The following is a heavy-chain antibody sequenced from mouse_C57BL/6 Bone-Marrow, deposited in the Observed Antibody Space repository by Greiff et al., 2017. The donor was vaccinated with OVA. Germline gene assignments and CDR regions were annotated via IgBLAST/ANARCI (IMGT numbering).Heavy chain of an antibody. V-gene: IGHV1-59*01. Sequence: VQLQQSGAELVRPGTSVKLSCKASGYTSTSYWMHWVKQRPGQGLEWIGVIDPSDSYTNYNQKFKGKATLTVDTSSSTAYMQLSSLTSEDSAVYYCGPDGAYWGQGTLVTVSA. CDR3: GPDGAY. J-gene: IGHJ3*01. CDR2: IDPSDSYT. CDR1: GYTSTSYW.